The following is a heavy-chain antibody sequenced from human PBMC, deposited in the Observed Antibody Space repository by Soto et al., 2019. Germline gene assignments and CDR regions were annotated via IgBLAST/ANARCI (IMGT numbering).Heavy chain of an antibody. CDR1: GFTFSSYA. Sequence: GGSLRLSCAASGFTFSSYAMSWVRQAPGKGLEWVSAISGSGGSTYYADSVKGRFTISRDNSKNTLYLQMNSLRAEDTAVYYCAKGFSGYSGYDRGPSYYYGMDVWGQGTTVTVSS. J-gene: IGHJ6*02. CDR2: ISGSGGST. V-gene: IGHV3-23*01. CDR3: AKGFSGYSGYDRGPSYYYGMDV. D-gene: IGHD5-12*01.